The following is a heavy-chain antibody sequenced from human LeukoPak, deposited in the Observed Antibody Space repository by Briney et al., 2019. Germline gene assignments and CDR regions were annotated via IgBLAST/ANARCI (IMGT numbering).Heavy chain of an antibody. J-gene: IGHJ4*02. CDR3: AREGSYYLDY. D-gene: IGHD1-26*01. Sequence: PGGSLRLSCAASGFTFSSYAMHWVRQAPGKGLEWVAVISYDGSNKYYADSVKGRFTISRDNSKNTLYLQMNSLRAEDTAVYYCAREGSYYLDYWGQGTLVTVSS. CDR1: GFTFSSYA. CDR2: ISYDGSNK. V-gene: IGHV3-30*04.